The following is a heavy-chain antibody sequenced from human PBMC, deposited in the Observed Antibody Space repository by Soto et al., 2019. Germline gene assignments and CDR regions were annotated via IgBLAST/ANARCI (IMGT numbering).Heavy chain of an antibody. CDR3: ARVGPLRSRGRYYYYGMDV. D-gene: IGHD2-15*01. Sequence: EVQLVESGGGLVKPGGSLRLSCAASGFTFSSYSMNWVRQAPGKGLEWVSSISSSSSYIYYADSVKGRFTISRDNAKNSLYLQMNSLRAEDTAVYYCARVGPLRSRGRYYYYGMDVWGQGTTVTVSS. CDR2: ISSSSSYI. CDR1: GFTFSSYS. V-gene: IGHV3-21*01. J-gene: IGHJ6*02.